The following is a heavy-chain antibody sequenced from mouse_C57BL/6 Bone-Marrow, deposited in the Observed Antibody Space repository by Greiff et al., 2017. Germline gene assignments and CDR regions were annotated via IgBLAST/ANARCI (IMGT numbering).Heavy chain of an antibody. CDR2: ISYDGSN. J-gene: IGHJ4*01. Sequence: EVKLMESGPGLVKPSQSLSLTCSVTGYSITSGYYWNWIRQSPGNQLEWMGYISYDGSNNYNPSLKNLISITRYTSKNQFFLKLNSVTTEDTATYDCASPLYYYGSPMDYWGQGTSVTVSS. V-gene: IGHV3-6*01. CDR1: GYSITSGYY. D-gene: IGHD1-1*01. CDR3: ASPLYYYGSPMDY.